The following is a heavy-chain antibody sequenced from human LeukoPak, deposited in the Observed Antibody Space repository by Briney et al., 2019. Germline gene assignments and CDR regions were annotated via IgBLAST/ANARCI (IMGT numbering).Heavy chain of an antibody. CDR2: IYTSGST. CDR1: GGSISSYY. V-gene: IGHV4-4*07. CDR3: ARDFSQSDYYGMDV. Sequence: SETLSLTCTVSGGSISSYYWSWIRQPAGKGLEWIGRIYTSGSTNYNPSLKSRVTMSVDTSKNQFSLKLSSVTAADTAVYYCARDFSQSDYYGMDVWGQGTTVTVSS. J-gene: IGHJ6*02.